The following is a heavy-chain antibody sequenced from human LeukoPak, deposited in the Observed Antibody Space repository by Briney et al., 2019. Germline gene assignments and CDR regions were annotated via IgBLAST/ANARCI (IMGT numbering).Heavy chain of an antibody. CDR3: ARDTIAVAGSGLDY. CDR1: GYTFTRYG. J-gene: IGHJ4*02. D-gene: IGHD6-19*01. Sequence: ASVKVYCKASGYTFTRYGISWVRRAPGQGLEWMGWISGYNGNAYYAQKFQGRATMTTDTSTSTVYMEVRSLRSDNTAVYYCARDTIAVAGSGLDYWGQGTLVTVSS. CDR2: ISGYNGNA. V-gene: IGHV1-18*01.